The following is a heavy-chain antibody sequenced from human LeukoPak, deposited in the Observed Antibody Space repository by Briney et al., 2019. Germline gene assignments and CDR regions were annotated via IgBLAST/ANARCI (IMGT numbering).Heavy chain of an antibody. CDR3: ARRDGMAAAGTPNWFDP. V-gene: IGHV3-21*01. D-gene: IGHD6-13*01. J-gene: IGHJ5*02. CDR1: GFTFSSYW. Sequence: GGSLRLSCAASGFTFSSYWMSWVRQAPGKGLEWVSSISSSSSYIYYVDSVKGRFTISRDNAKNSLYLQMNSLRAEDTAVYYCARRDGMAAAGTPNWFDPWGQGTLVTVSS. CDR2: ISSSSSYI.